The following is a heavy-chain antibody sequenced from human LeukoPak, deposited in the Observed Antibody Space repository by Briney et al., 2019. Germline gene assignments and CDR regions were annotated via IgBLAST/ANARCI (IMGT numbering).Heavy chain of an antibody. CDR1: GFTFSSYA. CDR3: AKDQANSYGSRGRGVTYGMDV. Sequence: GGSLRLSCAASGFTFSSYAMSWVRQAPGEGLEWVSAISGSGGSTYYADSVKGRFTISRDNSKNTLYLQMNSLRAEDTAVYYCAKDQANSYGSRGRGVTYGMDVWGQGTTVTVSS. D-gene: IGHD5-18*01. J-gene: IGHJ6*02. CDR2: ISGSGGST. V-gene: IGHV3-23*01.